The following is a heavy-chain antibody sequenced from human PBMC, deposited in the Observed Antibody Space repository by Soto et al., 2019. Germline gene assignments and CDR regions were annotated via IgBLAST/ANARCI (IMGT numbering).Heavy chain of an antibody. Sequence: QVQLVESGGGVVQPGRSLRLSCAASGFRFSNYGMHWVRQAPGKGLEWLAVIVADGPGLHYADSVRGRFTTSRDNSKHTIYLQLNTLGADDTAIYFCARDDDLPDNVLDHWGQGTRVTVPS. V-gene: IGHV3-33*01. CDR3: ARDDDLPDNVLDH. J-gene: IGHJ4*02. CDR1: GFRFSNYG. D-gene: IGHD1-1*01. CDR2: IVADGPGL.